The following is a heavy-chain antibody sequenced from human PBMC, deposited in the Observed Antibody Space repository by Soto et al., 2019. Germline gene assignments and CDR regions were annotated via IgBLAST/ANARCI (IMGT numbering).Heavy chain of an antibody. CDR2: FIPIFVSA. CDR3: ARDVSSDTTGFRGYDL. J-gene: IGHJ4*02. CDR1: GGTVISYA. D-gene: IGHD3-10*01. Sequence: QLHLVQSGAEVKKAGSSVKVSCKASGGTVISYAITWVRQAPGKGLEWMGVFIPIFVSAHYAPKFQGRITITAGEPTSTAYMELSGLTSEDTAIYYCARDVSSDTTGFRGYDLWGQGTQVTVSS. V-gene: IGHV1-69*01.